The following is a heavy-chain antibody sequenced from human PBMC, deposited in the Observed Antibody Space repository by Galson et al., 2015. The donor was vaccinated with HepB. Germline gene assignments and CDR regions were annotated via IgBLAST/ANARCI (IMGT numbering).Heavy chain of an antibody. V-gene: IGHV3-74*01. CDR1: GFTFSSYW. CDR2: INSDGSST. CDR3: ASGRAFDI. J-gene: IGHJ3*02. Sequence: SLRLSCAASGFTFSSYWMHWVRQVPGKGLVWVSRINSDGSSTNYANSVKGRFSISRDNAKTTSYLQMNSLRAEDTAVYYCASGRAFDIWGQGTMVTVSS.